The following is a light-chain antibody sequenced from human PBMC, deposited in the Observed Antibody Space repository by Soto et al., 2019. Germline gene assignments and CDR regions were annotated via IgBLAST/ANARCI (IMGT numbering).Light chain of an antibody. J-gene: IGKJ3*01. CDR1: QDIGTF. CDR2: AAS. V-gene: IGKV1-39*01. CDR3: QQSYSTPQIT. Sequence: DFPMTQSPSSLSASVGDRVTITCRASQDIGTFLNWYQQKPGKPPNLLIYAASNLLSGVSSRFRGSGSGTDFTLPISSLQTEDFATYYCQQSYSTPQITFGPGTKVDMK.